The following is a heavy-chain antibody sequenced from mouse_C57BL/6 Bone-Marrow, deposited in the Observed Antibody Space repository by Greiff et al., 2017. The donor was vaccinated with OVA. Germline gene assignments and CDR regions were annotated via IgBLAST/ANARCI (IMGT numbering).Heavy chain of an antibody. V-gene: IGHV3-6*01. CDR2: ISYDGSN. CDR3: ATCGSSSFDY. CDR1: GYSITSGYY. J-gene: IGHJ2*01. D-gene: IGHD1-1*01. Sequence: EVKLMESGPGLVKPSQSLSLTCSVTGYSITSGYYWNWIRQFPGNKLEWMGFISYDGSNNYNPSLKNRISITRDTSKNQFFLKLNAVTTVDTATYYCATCGSSSFDYWGQGTTLTVSS.